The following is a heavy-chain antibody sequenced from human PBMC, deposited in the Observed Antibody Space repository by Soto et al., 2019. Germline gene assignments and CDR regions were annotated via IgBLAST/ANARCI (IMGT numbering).Heavy chain of an antibody. CDR1: AGPFPHYA. J-gene: IGHJ5*02. D-gene: IGHD7-27*01. V-gene: IGHV1-69*13. CDR3: AGNWGHSMTNGHSS. CDR2: IIPVLATT. Sequence: ASVKVSCTPSAGPFPHYALSWERQPPGQGLEWMGGIIPVLATTTYARNFPGRVSISADEPTSTAYIEXSSLNSEDTAVFYCAGNWGHSMTNGHSSWDQGTRLTVYS.